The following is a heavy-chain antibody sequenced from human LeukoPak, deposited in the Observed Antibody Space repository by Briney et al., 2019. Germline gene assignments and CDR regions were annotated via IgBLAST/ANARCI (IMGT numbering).Heavy chain of an antibody. CDR3: SLARSEYHYGMDA. J-gene: IGHJ6*02. CDR2: TYYRSEWYY. Sequence: SQTLSLTCAISGDSVSSISVAWNWIRQSPSRGLEWLGRTYYRSEWYYEYAISVKSRINISPDTSKNQFSLQLTSVTPEDTAVYYCSLARSEYHYGMDAWGQGTTVTVSS. CDR1: GDSVSSISVA. V-gene: IGHV6-1*01.